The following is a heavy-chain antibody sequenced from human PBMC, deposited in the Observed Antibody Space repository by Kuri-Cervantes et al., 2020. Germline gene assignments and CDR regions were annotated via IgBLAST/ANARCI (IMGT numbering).Heavy chain of an antibody. Sequence: SLKISCAASGFTFDDYAMHWVRQAPGKGLEWVSGISWNSGSIGYADSVKGRFTISRDNAKNSLYLQMNSLRAEDTAVYYCAKLYCSSTSCSFFDYWGQGTLVTVSS. J-gene: IGHJ4*02. CDR1: GFTFDDYA. CDR2: ISWNSGSI. CDR3: AKLYCSSTSCSFFDY. V-gene: IGHV3-9*01. D-gene: IGHD2-2*01.